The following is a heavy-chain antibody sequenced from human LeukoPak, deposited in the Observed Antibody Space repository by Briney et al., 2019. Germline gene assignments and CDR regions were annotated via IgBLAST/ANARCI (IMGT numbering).Heavy chain of an antibody. J-gene: IGHJ6*02. V-gene: IGHV4-4*07. CDR2: IYTGGST. D-gene: IGHD1-7*01. Sequence: PSETLSLTCTVSGGSISSYYWSWIRQPAGKGLEWIGRIYTGGSTDYNPSLKSRVTMSVDTSKNQFSLKLSSVTAADTAVYYCARDLLVGITGTTGYYYYGMDVWGQGTTVTVSS. CDR1: GGSISSYY. CDR3: ARDLLVGITGTTGYYYYGMDV.